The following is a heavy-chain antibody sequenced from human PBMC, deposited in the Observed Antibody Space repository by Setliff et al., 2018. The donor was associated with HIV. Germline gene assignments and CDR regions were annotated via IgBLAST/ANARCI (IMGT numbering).Heavy chain of an antibody. Sequence: KASETLSLTCTVSNGSISSHYWSWIRQPPGKGLEWIGNMYYSGSTNYNPSLKSRVTISVDTSKNQFSLKLSSVTAADTAVYYCARRSGFALDYWGQGTLVTVSS. J-gene: IGHJ4*02. D-gene: IGHD5-12*01. V-gene: IGHV4-59*11. CDR3: ARRSGFALDY. CDR1: NGSISSHY. CDR2: MYYSGST.